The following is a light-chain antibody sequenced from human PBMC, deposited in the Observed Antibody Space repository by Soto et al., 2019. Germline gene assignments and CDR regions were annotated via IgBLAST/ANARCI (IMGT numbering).Light chain of an antibody. CDR2: KAS. CDR3: QQYNIYSLT. V-gene: IGKV1-5*03. J-gene: IGKJ4*01. Sequence: DIQMTQSPSTLSASVGDRVTLTCRASQTISSWLAWYQQKPGKAPKLLIYKASSLEIGVPSRFSGSGSGTEFTLTISSLQPDDFATYYCQQYNIYSLTFGGGTKVEIK. CDR1: QTISSW.